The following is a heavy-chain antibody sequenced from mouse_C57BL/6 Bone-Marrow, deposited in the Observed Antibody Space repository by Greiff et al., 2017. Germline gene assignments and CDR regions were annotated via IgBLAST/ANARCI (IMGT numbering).Heavy chain of an antibody. CDR1: GYTFTSYT. J-gene: IGHJ2*01. CDR3: ATFSQSFYFDY. Sequence: QVQLQQSGAELARPGASVKMSCKASGYTFTSYTMHWVKQRPGRGLEWIGYINPSSGYTKYNQKFKDKATLTADKSSSTAYMQLSSLTSEDSAVYYCATFSQSFYFDYWGQGTTLTVSS. D-gene: IGHD6-2*01. V-gene: IGHV1-4*01. CDR2: INPSSGYT.